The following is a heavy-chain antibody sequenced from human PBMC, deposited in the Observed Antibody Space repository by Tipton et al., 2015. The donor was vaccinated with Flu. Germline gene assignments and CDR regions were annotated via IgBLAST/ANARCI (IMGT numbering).Heavy chain of an antibody. CDR3: ARVNHYYGSGSYYTLDY. CDR2: IYYSGST. V-gene: IGHV4-31*03. Sequence: TLSLTCTVSGGSISSGGYYWSWIRQHPGKGLEWIGYIYYSGSTYYNPSLKSRVTISVDTSKNQFSLKLSSVTAADTAVYYCARVNHYYGSGSYYTLDYWGQGTLDTVSS. CDR1: GGSISSGGYY. J-gene: IGHJ4*02. D-gene: IGHD3-10*01.